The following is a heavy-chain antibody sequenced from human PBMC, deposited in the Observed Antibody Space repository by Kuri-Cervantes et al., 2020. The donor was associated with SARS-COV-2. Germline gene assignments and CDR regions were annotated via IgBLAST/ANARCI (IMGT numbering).Heavy chain of an antibody. CDR2: INHSGST. J-gene: IGHJ5*02. Sequence: SETLSLTCAASRFTFSDHYMDWIRQPPGKGLEWIGEINHSGSTNYNPSLKSRVTISVDTSKNQFSLKLSSVTAADTAVYYCARSRRVWFDPWGQGTLVTVSS. CDR1: RFTFSDHY. V-gene: IGHV4-34*01. CDR3: ARSRRVWFDP. D-gene: IGHD1-14*01.